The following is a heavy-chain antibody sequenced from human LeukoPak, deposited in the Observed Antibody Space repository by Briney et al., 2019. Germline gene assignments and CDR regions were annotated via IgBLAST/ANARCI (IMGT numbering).Heavy chain of an antibody. CDR3: ARGRAWGSRDWFDP. J-gene: IGHJ5*02. V-gene: IGHV3-7*01. D-gene: IGHD7-27*01. CDR1: GFTFSSYW. CDR2: IKQDGSEK. Sequence: GRSLRLSCAASGFTFSSYWMSWVRQAPGKGLEWVANIKQDGSEKYYVDSVKGRFTISRDNAKNSLYLQMNSLRAEDTAVYYCARGRAWGSRDWFDPWGQGTLVTVSS.